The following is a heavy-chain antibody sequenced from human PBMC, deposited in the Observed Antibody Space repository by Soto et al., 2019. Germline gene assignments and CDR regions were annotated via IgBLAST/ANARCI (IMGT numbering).Heavy chain of an antibody. Sequence: PGGSMRLSCAASGFPVSSNYMSWVRQAPGKGLEWVSVIYSGGSTYYADSVKGRFTISRDNSKNTLYLQMNSLRAEDTAVYYCARHGETGNYYYYYMDVWGKGTTVTVSS. D-gene: IGHD2-21*01. CDR2: IYSGGST. CDR1: GFPVSSNY. J-gene: IGHJ6*03. CDR3: ARHGETGNYYYYYMDV. V-gene: IGHV3-66*04.